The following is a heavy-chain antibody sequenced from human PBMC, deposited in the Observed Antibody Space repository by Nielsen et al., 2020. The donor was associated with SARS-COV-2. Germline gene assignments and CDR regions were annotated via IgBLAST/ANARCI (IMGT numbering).Heavy chain of an antibody. CDR3: ARARSSSWYVY. CDR1: GGSFSGYY. J-gene: IGHJ4*02. V-gene: IGHV4-34*01. Sequence: GSLRLSCAVYGGSFSGYYWSWIRQPPGKGLEWIGEINHSGSTNYNPSLKSRVTISVDTSKNQFSLKLSSVTAADTAVYYCARARSSSWYVYWGQGTLVTVSS. CDR2: INHSGST. D-gene: IGHD6-13*01.